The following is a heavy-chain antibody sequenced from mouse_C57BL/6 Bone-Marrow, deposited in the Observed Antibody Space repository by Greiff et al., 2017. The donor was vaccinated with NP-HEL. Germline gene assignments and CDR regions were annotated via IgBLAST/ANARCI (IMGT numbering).Heavy chain of an antibody. CDR2: IDPSDSYT. CDR3: ARGYGWYFDV. D-gene: IGHD2-2*01. CDR1: GYTFTSYW. J-gene: IGHJ1*03. Sequence: QVQLKQPGAELVMPGASVKLSCKASGYTFTSYWMHWVKQRPGQGLEWIGEIDPSDSYTNYNQKFKGKSTLTVDKSSSTAYMQLSSLTSEDSAVYYCARGYGWYFDVWGTGTTVTVSS. V-gene: IGHV1-69*01.